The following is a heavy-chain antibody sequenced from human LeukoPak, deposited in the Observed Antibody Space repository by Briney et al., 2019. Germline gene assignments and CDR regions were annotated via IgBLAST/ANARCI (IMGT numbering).Heavy chain of an antibody. D-gene: IGHD3-10*01. CDR2: IIPIFGTA. J-gene: IGHJ4*02. V-gene: IGHV1-69*13. CDR3: AREWRWEDGSGSYHNYYFDY. Sequence: ASVKVSCKASGGTFSSYAISWVRQAPGQGLEWMGGIIPIFGTANYAQKFQGRVTITADESTSTAYMELSSLRSEDTAVYYCAREWRWEDGSGSYHNYYFDYWGQGTLVTVSS. CDR1: GGTFSSYA.